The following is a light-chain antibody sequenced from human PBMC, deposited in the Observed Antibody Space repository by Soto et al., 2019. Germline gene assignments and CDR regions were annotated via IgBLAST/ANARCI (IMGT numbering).Light chain of an antibody. CDR1: SIDVGGYDF. J-gene: IGLJ1*01. CDR3: CSSADIYTYL. V-gene: IGLV2-11*01. Sequence: QSVLTQPASVSGSPGQSITISCTGTSIDVGGYDFVSWHQQHPGKAPKRVIYDVTKRPSGVPDRFSGSKSGNTASLTISGLQAEDEADYYCCSSADIYTYLFGTGTKV. CDR2: DVT.